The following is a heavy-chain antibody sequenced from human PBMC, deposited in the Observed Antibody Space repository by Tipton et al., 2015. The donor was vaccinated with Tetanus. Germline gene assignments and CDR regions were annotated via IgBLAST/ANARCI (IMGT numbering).Heavy chain of an antibody. D-gene: IGHD3-16*01. V-gene: IGHV3-30-3*01. CDR1: GFTFTRYA. Sequence: QLVQSGGGVVQPGGSLRLSCAASGFTFTRYAMHWVRQTPGKGLEWVSVITFDGSTKYYADSVKGRFTLSRDNPRNTLYLQMNSLKVEDTAVYYCAREDGGPTLDYFDSWGQGALVTVSS. CDR2: ITFDGSTK. CDR3: AREDGGPTLDYFDS. J-gene: IGHJ4*02.